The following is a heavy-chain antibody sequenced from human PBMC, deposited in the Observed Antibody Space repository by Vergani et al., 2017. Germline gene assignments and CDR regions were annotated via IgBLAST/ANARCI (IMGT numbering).Heavy chain of an antibody. CDR1: GFTFSSYG. D-gene: IGHD3-10*01. CDR2: ISYDGSNK. J-gene: IGHJ4*02. Sequence: QVQLVESGGGVVQPGRSLRLSCAASGFTFSSYGMHWVRQAPGKGLEWVAVISYDGSNKYYADSVKGRFTISRDNSKNTLYLQMNSLRAEDTAVYYCAKDSKMLMTMVRGPIDYWGQGTLVTVAS. CDR3: AKDSKMLMTMVRGPIDY. V-gene: IGHV3-30*18.